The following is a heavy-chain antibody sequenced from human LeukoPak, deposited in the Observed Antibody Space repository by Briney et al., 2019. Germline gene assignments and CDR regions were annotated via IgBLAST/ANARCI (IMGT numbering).Heavy chain of an antibody. CDR2: INHSGST. V-gene: IGHV4-34*01. CDR1: GGSFSGYY. Sequence: SETLSLTCAVYGGSFSGYYWSWIRQPPGKGLEWIGEINHSGSTNYNPSLKSRVTISVDTSKNQFSLKLSSVTAADTAVYYCARGLEDCSGGTCYFSPFDYWGQGTLVTVSS. D-gene: IGHD2-15*01. CDR3: ARGLEDCSGGTCYFSPFDY. J-gene: IGHJ4*02.